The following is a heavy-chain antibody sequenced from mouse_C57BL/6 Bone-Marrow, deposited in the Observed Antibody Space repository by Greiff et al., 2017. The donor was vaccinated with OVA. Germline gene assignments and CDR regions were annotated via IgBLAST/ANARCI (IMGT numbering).Heavy chain of an antibody. J-gene: IGHJ4*01. CDR3: ARKILRNGSYAMDY. CDR2: INPNNGGT. CDR1: GYTFTDYN. Sequence: VQLQQSGPELVKPGASVKIPCKASGYTFTDYNMDWVKQSHGKSLEWIGDINPNNGGTIYNQKFKGKATLTVDKSSSTAYMELRSLTSEDTAVYYCARKILRNGSYAMDYWGQGTSVTVSS. V-gene: IGHV1-18*01. D-gene: IGHD1-2*01.